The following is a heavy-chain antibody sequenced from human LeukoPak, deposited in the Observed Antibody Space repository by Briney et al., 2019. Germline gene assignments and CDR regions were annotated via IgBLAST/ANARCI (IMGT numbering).Heavy chain of an antibody. D-gene: IGHD2-2*01. V-gene: IGHV3-30-3*01. Sequence: GGSLRLSCAASGFTFSSYAMHWVRQAPGKGLEWVAVISYDGSNKYYADSVKGRFTISRDNSKNTLCLQMNSLRAEDTAVYYCARERALYCSSTSCFSGAFDIWGQGTMVTVSS. CDR1: GFTFSSYA. CDR2: ISYDGSNK. CDR3: ARERALYCSSTSCFSGAFDI. J-gene: IGHJ3*02.